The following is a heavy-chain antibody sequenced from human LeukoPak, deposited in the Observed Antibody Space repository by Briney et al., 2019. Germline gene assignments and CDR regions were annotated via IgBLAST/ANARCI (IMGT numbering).Heavy chain of an antibody. J-gene: IGHJ4*02. CDR3: ARTGYGYNYYDY. CDR2: IYSGGTT. V-gene: IGHV3-53*01. CDR1: GFTFSDYA. D-gene: IGHD5-24*01. Sequence: GGSLRLSCTASGFTFSDYAMSWVRQAPGRGLEWVSVIYSGGTTNYAESVKGRFIISRDNSKNTLYLQMNSLRAEDTAVYYCARTGYGYNYYDYWGQGTLVTVSS.